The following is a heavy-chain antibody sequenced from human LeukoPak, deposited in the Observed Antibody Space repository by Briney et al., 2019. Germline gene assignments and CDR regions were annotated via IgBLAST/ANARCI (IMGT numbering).Heavy chain of an antibody. CDR1: GFTFSSYE. CDR2: IYSGGST. V-gene: IGHV3-66*01. Sequence: QPGGSLGLSCAASGFTFSSYEMNWVRQAPGKGLEWVSVIYSGGSTYYADSVKGRFTISIDNSKNTLYLQMNSLRAEDTAVYYCVRRDGYKSAFDIWGQGTMVTVSS. D-gene: IGHD5-24*01. J-gene: IGHJ3*02. CDR3: VRRDGYKSAFDI.